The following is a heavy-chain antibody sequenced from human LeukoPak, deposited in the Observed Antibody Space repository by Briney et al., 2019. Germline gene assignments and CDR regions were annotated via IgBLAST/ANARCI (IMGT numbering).Heavy chain of an antibody. CDR1: GFTFSSYG. CDR2: ISYDGSNK. D-gene: IGHD5-24*01. CDR3: AKDEDGYNKD. J-gene: IGHJ4*02. V-gene: IGHV3-30*18. Sequence: GGSPRLSCAASGFTFSSYGMHWVRQAPGKGLEWVAVISYDGSNKYYADSVKGRFTISRDNSKNTLYLQMNSLRAEDTAVYYCAKDEDGYNKDWGQGTLVTVSS.